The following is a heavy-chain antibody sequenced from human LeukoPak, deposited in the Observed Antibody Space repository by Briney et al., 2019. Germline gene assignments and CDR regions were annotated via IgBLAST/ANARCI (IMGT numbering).Heavy chain of an antibody. Sequence: ASVKVACKASGYTFTGYYMHWVRQAPGPGLEWMGWTNPNSGGTNYAQKFQGRVTMTRDTSISTDYMELSRLRSDDTAVYYCASGGEGKTVTTFDYWGQGTLVTVSS. J-gene: IGHJ4*02. V-gene: IGHV1-2*02. CDR1: GYTFTGYY. D-gene: IGHD4-17*01. CDR3: ASGGEGKTVTTFDY. CDR2: TNPNSGGT.